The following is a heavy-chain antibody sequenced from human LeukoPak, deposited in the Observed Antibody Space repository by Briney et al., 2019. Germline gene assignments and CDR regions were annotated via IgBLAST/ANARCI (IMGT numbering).Heavy chain of an antibody. CDR2: IYWNDDK. Sequence: ESGPTLVKPTQTLTLTCTFSGFSLSTSGVGVGWIRQPPGKALEWLALIYWNDDKRYSPSLKSRLTITKDTSKNQVVLTMTNMDPVDTATYYCAHAISGYATQYYFDYWGQGTMVTVSS. D-gene: IGHD5-12*01. V-gene: IGHV2-5*01. CDR1: GFSLSTSGVG. CDR3: AHAISGYATQYYFDY. J-gene: IGHJ4*02.